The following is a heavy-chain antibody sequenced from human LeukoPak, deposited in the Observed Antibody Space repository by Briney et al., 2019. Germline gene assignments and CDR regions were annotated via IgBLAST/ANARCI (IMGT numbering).Heavy chain of an antibody. Sequence: ASVKVSCKASGGTFSSYAISWVRQAPGQGLEWMGGIIPIFGTANYAQKFQERVTITRDMSTSTAYMELSSLRSEDTAVYYCAAGANYHEYWGQGTLVTVSS. CDR2: IIPIFGTA. V-gene: IGHV1-69*05. CDR1: GGTFSSYA. D-gene: IGHD4/OR15-4a*01. J-gene: IGHJ4*02. CDR3: AAGANYHEY.